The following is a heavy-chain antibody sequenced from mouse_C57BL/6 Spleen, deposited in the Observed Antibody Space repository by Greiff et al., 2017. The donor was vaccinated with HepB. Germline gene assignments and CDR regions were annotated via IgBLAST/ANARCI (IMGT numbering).Heavy chain of an antibody. CDR2: IDPETGGT. Sequence: VQLQQSGAELVRPGASVTLSCKASGYTFTDYEMHWVKQTPVHGLEWIGAIDPETGGTAYNQKFKGKAILTADKSSSTAYMELRSLTSEDSAVYYCTRERVPRYFDVWGTGTTVTVAS. CDR1: GYTFTDYE. V-gene: IGHV1-15*01. J-gene: IGHJ1*03. CDR3: TRERVPRYFDV.